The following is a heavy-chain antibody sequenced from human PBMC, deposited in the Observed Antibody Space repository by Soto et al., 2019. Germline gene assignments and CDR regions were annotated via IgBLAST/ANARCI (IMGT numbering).Heavy chain of an antibody. D-gene: IGHD2-8*01. V-gene: IGHV4-34*01. CDR3: ARQGIVLMVYANWFDP. J-gene: IGHJ5*02. CDR2: IKHSGST. CDR1: GGSFSGYY. Sequence: PSETLSLTCAVYGGSFSGYYWSWIRQPPGKGLEWIGEIKHSGSTNYNPSLKSRVTISVDTSKNQFSLKLSSVTAADTAVYYCARQGIVLMVYANWFDPWGQGTLVTVSS.